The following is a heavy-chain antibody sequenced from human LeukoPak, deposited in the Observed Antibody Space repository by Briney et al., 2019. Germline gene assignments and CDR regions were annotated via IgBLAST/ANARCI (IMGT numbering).Heavy chain of an antibody. J-gene: IGHJ6*02. Sequence: PGGSLRLSCAASGFTFSSYAMTWVRQAPGKGLEWVSVIYSGGSTYYADSAKGRFTISRHNSKNTLYLQMNSLRAEDTAVYYCASRIDDYGDYDIYYYYGMDVWGQGTMVTVSS. CDR3: ASRIDDYGDYDIYYYYGMDV. CDR1: GFTFSSYA. V-gene: IGHV3-53*04. D-gene: IGHD4-17*01. CDR2: IYSGGST.